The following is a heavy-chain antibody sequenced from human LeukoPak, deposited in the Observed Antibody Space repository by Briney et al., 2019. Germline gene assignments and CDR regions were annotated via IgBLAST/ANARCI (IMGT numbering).Heavy chain of an antibody. CDR2: INSDGSST. CDR3: ARGARPRYCSSTSCYITGAFDI. V-gene: IGHV3-74*01. D-gene: IGHD2-2*02. Sequence: GGPLRLSCAASGFTFSSYWMHWVRHAPGKGLVWVSRINSDGSSTSYADSVKGRFTISRDNAKNTLYLQMNSLRAEDTAVYYCARGARPRYCSSTSCYITGAFDIWGQGTMVTVSS. J-gene: IGHJ3*02. CDR1: GFTFSSYW.